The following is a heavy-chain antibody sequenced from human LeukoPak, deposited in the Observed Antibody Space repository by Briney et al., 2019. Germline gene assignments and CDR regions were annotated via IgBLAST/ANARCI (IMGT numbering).Heavy chain of an antibody. Sequence: GRSLRLSCATFGFTFTSHSMSWVRQAPGKGLEWVANIKKDGSEKHNMDSVKGRFSISRDNTKNSLYLQMSRLTAEDTAVHYCARAMGTSYGFWSGSYTVSYYYYMDVWGKGTTVAVS. CDR2: IKKDGSEK. V-gene: IGHV3-7*01. J-gene: IGHJ6*03. D-gene: IGHD3-3*01. CDR1: GFTFTSHS. CDR3: ARAMGTSYGFWSGSYTVSYYYYMDV.